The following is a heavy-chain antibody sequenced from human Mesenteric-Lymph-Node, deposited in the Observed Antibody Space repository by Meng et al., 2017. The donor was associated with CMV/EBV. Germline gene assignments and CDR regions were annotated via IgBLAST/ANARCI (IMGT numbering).Heavy chain of an antibody. D-gene: IGHD3/OR15-3a*01. CDR2: ISSSGGPI. Sequence: GESLKISCAASGFIFRSYEMNWVRQAPGKGLEWVSYISSSGGPILYADSVKGRFTISRDNSKNTLYLQMNSLRAEDTAVYYCAKDATNYDYWLAYHSWGQGTLVTVSS. V-gene: IGHV3-48*03. CDR3: AKDATNYDYWLAYHS. CDR1: GFIFRSYE. J-gene: IGHJ4*02.